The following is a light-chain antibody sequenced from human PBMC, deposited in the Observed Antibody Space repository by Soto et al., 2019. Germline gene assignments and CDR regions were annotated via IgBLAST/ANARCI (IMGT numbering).Light chain of an antibody. CDR2: EVT. Sequence: QSALTQPPSASGSPGQSVTISCTGTSSDVGGYNYVSWYQQHPDKAPKLIIYEVTKRPSGVPDRFSGSKSGNTASLTVSGLQAEDDAHYYCSSYTGSNTWVFGGGTKLTVL. CDR3: SSYTGSNTWV. CDR1: SSDVGGYNY. J-gene: IGLJ3*02. V-gene: IGLV2-8*01.